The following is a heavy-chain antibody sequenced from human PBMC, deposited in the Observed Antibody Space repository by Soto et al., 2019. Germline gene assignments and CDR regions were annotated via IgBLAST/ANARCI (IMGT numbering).Heavy chain of an antibody. CDR2: IKPKTGGT. CDR3: ARSLTEGYGTSTGCYTRPLYGMDV. CDR1: GYTFREYS. Sequence: GASVKASCKVPGYTFREYSIHSLRQAPGQALERIGWIKPKTGGTKYEQKFQGRITVKRGTLSRTVYMWLSRFRSDDTAVYCGARSLTEGYGTSTGCYTRPLYGMDVWGQGTTVTVSS. D-gene: IGHD2-2*02. J-gene: IGHJ6*02. V-gene: IGHV1-2*02.